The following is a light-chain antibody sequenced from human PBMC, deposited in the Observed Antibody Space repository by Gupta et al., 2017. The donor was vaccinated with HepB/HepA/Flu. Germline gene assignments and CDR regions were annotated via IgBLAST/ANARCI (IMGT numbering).Light chain of an antibody. J-gene: IGKJ1*01. CDR3: QQYNSHSGT. Sequence: DIQMTQSPSTLSASVGDRVTITCRASQSVSNWLAWYQQKPGQVPKLLIQKSSSLESGVPSRFSGSGSGTEFTLTISRLQPDDFATYYCQQYNSHSGTFGPGTKVEIK. CDR2: KSS. CDR1: QSVSNW. V-gene: IGKV1-5*03.